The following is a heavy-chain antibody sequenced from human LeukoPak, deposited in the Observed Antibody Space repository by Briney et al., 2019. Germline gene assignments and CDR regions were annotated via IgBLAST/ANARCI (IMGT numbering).Heavy chain of an antibody. D-gene: IGHD6-19*01. Sequence: GGPLRLSCAASGFTFTTYAMNWVRQAPGKGLEWLSLISGGGGSTYYADSVKGRFTISRDNSKNTLYLQMNSLRAEDTAVYYCARGGSDWYVDFWGQGTLVTVSS. V-gene: IGHV3-23*01. CDR1: GFTFTTYA. CDR3: ARGGSDWYVDF. CDR2: ISGGGGST. J-gene: IGHJ4*02.